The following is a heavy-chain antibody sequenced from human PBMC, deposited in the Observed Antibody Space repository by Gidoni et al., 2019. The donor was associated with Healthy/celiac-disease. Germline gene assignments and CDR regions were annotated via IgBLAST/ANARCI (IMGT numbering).Heavy chain of an antibody. Sequence: EVQLVESGGGLVQPGGSLRLSCAASGFTFSSYEMNWVRQAPGKGLEWVSYISSSGSTIYYADSVKGRFTISRDNAKNSLYLQMNSLRAEDTAVYYCARSSGQLWFDYWGQGTLVTVSS. D-gene: IGHD5-18*01. V-gene: IGHV3-48*03. CDR3: ARSSGQLWFDY. CDR2: ISSSGSTI. J-gene: IGHJ4*02. CDR1: GFTFSSYE.